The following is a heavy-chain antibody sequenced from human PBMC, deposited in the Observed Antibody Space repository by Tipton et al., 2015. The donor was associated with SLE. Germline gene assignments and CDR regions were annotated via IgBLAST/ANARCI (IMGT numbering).Heavy chain of an antibody. CDR2: IYTGGNT. Sequence: TLSLTCTVSGDSISGYYWSWIRQPPGKGLEWIGYIYTGGNTNYNSSLKSRVTISLHTSKNQFSLRLSSVTAADTAVYYCARRRATLRGASLFYFDFWGQGSLVTVSS. CDR3: ARRRATLRGASLFYFDF. J-gene: IGHJ4*02. V-gene: IGHV4-4*09. CDR1: GDSISGYY. D-gene: IGHD3-10*01.